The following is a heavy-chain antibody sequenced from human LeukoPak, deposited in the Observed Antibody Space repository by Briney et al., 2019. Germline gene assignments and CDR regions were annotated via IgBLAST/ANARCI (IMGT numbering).Heavy chain of an antibody. CDR2: VSPSGDIT. CDR3: AKDIDWGRFDV. J-gene: IGHJ2*01. CDR1: GFTFSSHG. D-gene: IGHD7-27*01. Sequence: GGSLRLSCAASGFTFSSHGMDWVRQAPGMGLEWVSGVSPSGDITYYADSVRGRFAISRDNSRNTVYFQLNSLRADDTAVYYCAKDIDWGRFDVWGRGTLVTVSS. V-gene: IGHV3-23*01.